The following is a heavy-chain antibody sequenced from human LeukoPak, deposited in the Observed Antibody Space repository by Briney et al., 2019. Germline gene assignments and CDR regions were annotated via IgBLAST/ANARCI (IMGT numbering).Heavy chain of an antibody. V-gene: IGHV4-30-2*01. CDR1: GGSISSGGYY. CDR2: IYHSGST. CDR3: AREVVPAAKGAFDI. D-gene: IGHD2-2*01. J-gene: IGHJ3*02. Sequence: SETLSLTCTVSGGSISSGGYYWSWIRQPPGKGLEWIGYIYHSGSTYYNPSLKSRVTISVDRSKNQFSLKLSSVTAADTAVYYCAREVVPAAKGAFDIWGQGTMVTVSS.